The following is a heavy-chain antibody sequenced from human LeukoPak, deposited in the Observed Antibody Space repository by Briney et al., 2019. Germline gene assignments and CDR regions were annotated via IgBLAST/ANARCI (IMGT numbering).Heavy chain of an antibody. D-gene: IGHD6-19*01. CDR2: ISGSGGST. V-gene: IGHV3-23*01. J-gene: IGHJ4*02. Sequence: GGSLRLSCAASGFTFSSYGMSWVRQAPGKGLEWVSAISGSGGSTYYADSVKGRITISRDNSKNTLYLQMNSLRAEDTAVYYCAKITIGIAVAGHFDYWGQGTLVTVSS. CDR3: AKITIGIAVAGHFDY. CDR1: GFTFSSYG.